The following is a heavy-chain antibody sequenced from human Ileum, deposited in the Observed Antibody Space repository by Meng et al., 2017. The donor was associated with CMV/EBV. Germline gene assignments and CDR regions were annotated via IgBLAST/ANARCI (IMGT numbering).Heavy chain of an antibody. V-gene: IGHV3-30*09. J-gene: IGHJ4*02. CDR1: GFTLSNYA. CDR2: VSSDGSFE. D-gene: IGHD3-10*01. CDR3: ARGTGPGSYLVDY. Sequence: GESLKISCVTSGFTLSNYAIHWVRQAPGKGLEWVALVSSDGSFEYYADSVKGRFATSRDNSKNTVFLQMNSLRLDDTAMYYCARGTGPGSYLVDYWGQGTLVTVSS.